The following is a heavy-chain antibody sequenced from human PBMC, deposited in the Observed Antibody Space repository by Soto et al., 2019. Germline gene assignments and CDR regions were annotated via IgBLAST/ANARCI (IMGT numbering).Heavy chain of an antibody. Sequence: QVQLVESGGGVVQPGRSLRLSCAASGFTFSSYGVHWVRQAPGKGLEWVAVISYDGSNKYYADSVKGRFTISRDNSKNTLYLQMNSLRAEDTAVYYCLARVATIRYFDYWGQGTLVTVSS. CDR3: LARVATIRYFDY. D-gene: IGHD5-12*01. CDR1: GFTFSSYG. V-gene: IGHV3-30*03. CDR2: ISYDGSNK. J-gene: IGHJ4*02.